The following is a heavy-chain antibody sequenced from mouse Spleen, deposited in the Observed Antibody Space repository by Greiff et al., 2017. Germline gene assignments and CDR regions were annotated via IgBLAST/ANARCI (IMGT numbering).Heavy chain of an antibody. CDR2: IHPNGGGT. Sequence: QVQLQQPGAELVKPGASVKLSCKASGYTFTSYWMHWVKQRPGQGLEWIGMIHPNGGGTNYNEKFKSKATLTADKSSSTAYMQVSRLTSEDSAVYYCARGGLGGAMDYWGQGASVTVSS. CDR3: ARGGLGGAMDY. V-gene: IGHV1-64*01. J-gene: IGHJ4*01. D-gene: IGHD3-3*01. CDR1: GYTFTSYW.